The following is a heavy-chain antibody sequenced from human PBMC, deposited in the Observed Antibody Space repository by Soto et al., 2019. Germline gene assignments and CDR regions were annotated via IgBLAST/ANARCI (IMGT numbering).Heavy chain of an antibody. J-gene: IGHJ4*02. D-gene: IGHD3-10*01. CDR1: GDTFNFYS. CDR3: ASSYGSGYRAFDY. CDR2: VNPIVSMS. V-gene: IGHV1-69*02. Sequence: QVQLVQSGAEVKRPGSSVKVYCKASGDTFNFYSINWVRQAPGLGLEWMGRVNPIVSMSNYAQKFQGRGTMTADKSTSTAYMELSSLRSEDTAIYYCASSYGSGYRAFDYWGQGALGTVSS.